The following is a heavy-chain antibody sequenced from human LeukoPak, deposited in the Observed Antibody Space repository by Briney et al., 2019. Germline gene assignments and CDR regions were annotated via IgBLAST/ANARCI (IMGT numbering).Heavy chain of an antibody. CDR3: ARALKDLRRRIGGTTTFEYYYYMDA. Sequence: GGSLRLSCAASGFTFSSYAMHWVRQAPGKGLEWVAVISYDGSNKYYADSVKGRFTISRDNGKNSLYLQINSLRAEGKAVYYCARALKDLRRRIGGTTTFEYYYYMDAWGKGTTVTISS. CDR2: ISYDGSNK. J-gene: IGHJ6*03. D-gene: IGHD1-26*01. V-gene: IGHV3-30*04. CDR1: GFTFSSYA.